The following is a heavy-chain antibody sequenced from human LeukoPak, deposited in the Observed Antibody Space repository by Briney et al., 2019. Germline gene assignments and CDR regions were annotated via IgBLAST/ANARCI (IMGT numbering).Heavy chain of an antibody. Sequence: SETLSLTCTVSGGSISSYYWSWIRQPPGKGLEWIGYIYYSGSTNYNPSLKSRVTISVDTSKNQFSLKLSSVTAADTAVYYCASEAAAGFDAFDIWGQGTMVTVSS. V-gene: IGHV4-59*01. D-gene: IGHD6-13*01. J-gene: IGHJ3*02. CDR3: ASEAAAGFDAFDI. CDR2: IYYSGST. CDR1: GGSISSYY.